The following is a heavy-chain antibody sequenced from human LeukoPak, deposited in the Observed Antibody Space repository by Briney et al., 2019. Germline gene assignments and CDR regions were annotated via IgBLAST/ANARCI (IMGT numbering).Heavy chain of an antibody. V-gene: IGHV3-21*01. CDR1: GFIFSDYT. CDR2: ISSSSSYI. Sequence: GSLRLSCAASGFIFSDYTMNWVRQAPGKGLEWVSSISSSSSYIYYADSVKGRFTISRDNAKNSLYLQMNSLRAEDTAVYYCARDKGRFLEWLGDAFDIWGQGTMVTVSS. CDR3: ARDKGRFLEWLGDAFDI. D-gene: IGHD3-3*01. J-gene: IGHJ3*02.